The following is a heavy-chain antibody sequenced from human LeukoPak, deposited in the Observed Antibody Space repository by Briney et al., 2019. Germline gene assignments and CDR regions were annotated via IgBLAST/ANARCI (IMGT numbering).Heavy chain of an antibody. Sequence: SVTVSCKASGYTFTSYYMHWVRQAPGQGLEWTGGIIPIFGTANYAQKFQGRVTITADESTSTAYMELSSLRSEDTAVYYCARDWKDGDYLVRAFDIWGQGTMVTVSS. J-gene: IGHJ3*02. CDR1: GYTFTSYY. D-gene: IGHD4-17*01. CDR2: IIPIFGTA. V-gene: IGHV1-69*13. CDR3: ARDWKDGDYLVRAFDI.